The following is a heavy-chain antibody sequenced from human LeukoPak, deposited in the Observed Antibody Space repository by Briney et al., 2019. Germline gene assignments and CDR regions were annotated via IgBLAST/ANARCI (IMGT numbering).Heavy chain of an antibody. CDR2: MSYSGIT. CDR1: AGSISSYY. D-gene: IGHD7-27*01. Sequence: PSETLSLTCTVSAGSISSYYWSWIRQPPGKGLEWIGYMSYSGITNYNPSLKSRATISVDTSKSQFSLSLSSVTAADTALYYCARTNWDYYYMDVWGKGTTVTVSS. CDR3: ARTNWDYYYMDV. J-gene: IGHJ6*03. V-gene: IGHV4-59*01.